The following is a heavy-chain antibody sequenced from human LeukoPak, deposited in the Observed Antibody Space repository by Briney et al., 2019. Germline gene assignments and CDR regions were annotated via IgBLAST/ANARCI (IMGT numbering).Heavy chain of an antibody. Sequence: PGRSLRLSCAASGFTFSSYAMHWVRQAPGKGLEWVAVISYDGSNKYYADSVKGRFTISRDNSKNTLYLQMNSLRAEDTAVYYCARGTMIVGSDYWGQGTLATVSS. CDR3: ARGTMIVGSDY. V-gene: IGHV3-30-3*01. CDR1: GFTFSSYA. D-gene: IGHD3-22*01. J-gene: IGHJ4*02. CDR2: ISYDGSNK.